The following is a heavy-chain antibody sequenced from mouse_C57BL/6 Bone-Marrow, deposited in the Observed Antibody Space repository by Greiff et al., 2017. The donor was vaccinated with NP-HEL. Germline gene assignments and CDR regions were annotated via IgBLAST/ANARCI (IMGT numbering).Heavy chain of an antibody. V-gene: IGHV1-63*01. Sequence: QVQLKQSGAELVRPGTSVKMSCKASGYTFTNYWIGWAKQRPGHGLEWIGDIYPGGGYTNYNEKFKGKATLTADKSSSTAYMQFSSLTSEDSAIYYCARGYGNYGAMDYWGQGTSVTVSS. J-gene: IGHJ4*01. CDR1: GYTFTNYW. CDR3: ARGYGNYGAMDY. CDR2: IYPGGGYT. D-gene: IGHD2-1*01.